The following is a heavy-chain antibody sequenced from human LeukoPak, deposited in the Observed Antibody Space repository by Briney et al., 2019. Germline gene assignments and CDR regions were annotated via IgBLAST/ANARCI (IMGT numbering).Heavy chain of an antibody. J-gene: IGHJ4*02. CDR3: ARDDIRGAVDY. V-gene: IGHV4-61*02. Sequence: SQTLSLTCTVSGGSISSGSYYWSWIRQPAGKGLEWIGRIYTSGSTNYNPSLKSRVTISVDRSKNQFSLKLSSVTAADTAVYYCARDDIRGAVDYWGQGTLVTVSS. CDR1: GGSISSGSYY. D-gene: IGHD5-12*01. CDR2: IYTSGST.